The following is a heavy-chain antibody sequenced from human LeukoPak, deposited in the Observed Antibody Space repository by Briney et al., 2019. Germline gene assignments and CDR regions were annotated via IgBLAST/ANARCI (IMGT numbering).Heavy chain of an antibody. D-gene: IGHD2-2*02. CDR2: INPSGGST. CDR3: ARENSADCSSTSCYKSYFYYGMDV. J-gene: IGHJ6*02. CDR1: GYTFTSYY. V-gene: IGHV1-46*01. Sequence: ASVKVSCKASGYTFTSYYMHWVRQAPGQGLEWMGIINPSGGSTSYAQRFQGRVIMTRDTSTSTVYMELSSLRSEDTAVYYCARENSADCSSTSCYKSYFYYGMDVWGQGTTVTVSS.